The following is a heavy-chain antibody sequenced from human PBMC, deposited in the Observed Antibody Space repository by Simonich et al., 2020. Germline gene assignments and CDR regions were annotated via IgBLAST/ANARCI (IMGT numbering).Heavy chain of an antibody. J-gene: IGHJ4*02. CDR2: VYYSRST. V-gene: IGHV4-39*01. CDR1: GGSISSSSYY. D-gene: IGHD2-8*01. CDR3: ARQRVLMVYAIDY. Sequence: QLQLQESGPGLVKPSETLSLTCTVSGGSISSSSYYWGWIRHPPGTGLEWIGSVYYSRSTYYNPSLKRRVTISVDTSKSQFSLKLSSVTAADTAVYYCARQRVLMVYAIDYWGQGTLVTVSS.